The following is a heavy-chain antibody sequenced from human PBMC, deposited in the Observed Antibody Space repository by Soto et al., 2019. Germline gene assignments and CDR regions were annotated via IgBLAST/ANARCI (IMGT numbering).Heavy chain of an antibody. J-gene: IGHJ6*02. CDR2: IIPIFGTA. CDR1: GGTFSSYA. CDR3: ARDGYYGSGSYQDYYYYGMDV. D-gene: IGHD3-10*01. V-gene: IGHV1-69*12. Sequence: QVQLVQSGAEVKKPGSSVKVSCKASGGTFSSYAISWVRQAPGQGLEWMGGIIPIFGTANYAQKLQGRVTITADESTSTAYMELSSLRSEDTAVYYCARDGYYGSGSYQDYYYYGMDVWGQGTTVTVSS.